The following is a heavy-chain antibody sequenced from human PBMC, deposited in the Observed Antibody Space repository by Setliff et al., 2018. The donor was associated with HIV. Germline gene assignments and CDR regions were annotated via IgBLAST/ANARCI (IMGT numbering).Heavy chain of an antibody. J-gene: IGHJ4*02. CDR1: GGTFNNYV. V-gene: IGHV1-69*11. CDR2: IIPILDTT. Sequence: SVKVSCKAAGGTFNNYVFSWVRQAPGRGLEWIGTIIPILDTTNYAQKFQDRVTITTDESTSTAYMELSNLRSEDTAVYYCVRRATAAEVFDYWGQGTLVTVSS. D-gene: IGHD6-13*01. CDR3: VRRATAAEVFDY.